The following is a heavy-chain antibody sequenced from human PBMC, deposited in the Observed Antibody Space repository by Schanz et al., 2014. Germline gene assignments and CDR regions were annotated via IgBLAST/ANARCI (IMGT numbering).Heavy chain of an antibody. D-gene: IGHD2-15*01. V-gene: IGHV3-23*01. CDR1: GFTFSSYA. J-gene: IGHJ6*02. CDR2: LSGSGGST. Sequence: EVQLLESGGGLVQPGGSLRLSCAASGFTFSSYAMSWVRQAPGKGLEWVSALSGSGGSTYYADSVKGRFTISRDNAKNSMYLHMNSLRAEDTAVYYCAKARRKSNCSGGRCFHYSYYGMDVWGQGTTVTVSS. CDR3: AKARRKSNCSGGRCFHYSYYGMDV.